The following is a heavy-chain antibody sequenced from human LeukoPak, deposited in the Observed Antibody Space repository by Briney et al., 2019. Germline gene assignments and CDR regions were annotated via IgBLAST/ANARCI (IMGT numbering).Heavy chain of an antibody. CDR3: ARDDGGRYSADWYDAFDI. CDR2: INRDGSEK. D-gene: IGHD3-9*01. V-gene: IGHV3-7*01. CDR1: AFTLSGYW. J-gene: IGHJ3*02. Sequence: PGGSLRLSCAASAFTLSGYWMTWVRQAPGKGLEWVANINRDGSEKHYVDSVKGRFTISRDNARNSLFLQMDSLRAEDTALYFCARDDGGRYSADWYDAFDIWGPGTMVTVSS.